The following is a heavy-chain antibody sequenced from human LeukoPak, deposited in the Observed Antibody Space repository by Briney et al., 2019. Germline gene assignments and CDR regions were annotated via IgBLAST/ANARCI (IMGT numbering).Heavy chain of an antibody. V-gene: IGHV1-69*04. CDR1: GGTFSSYA. Sequence: GASVKVSCKASGGTFSSYAISWVRQAPGQGLEWMGRIIPILGIANYAQKFQGRVTITADKSTSTAYMELSSLRSEDTAVYYCASFSPPIGSSSRYYAYYYGMDVWGQGTTVTVSS. CDR2: IIPILGIA. J-gene: IGHJ6*02. D-gene: IGHD6-13*01. CDR3: ASFSPPIGSSSRYYAYYYGMDV.